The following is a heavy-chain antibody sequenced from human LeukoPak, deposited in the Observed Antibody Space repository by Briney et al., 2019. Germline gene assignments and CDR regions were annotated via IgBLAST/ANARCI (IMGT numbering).Heavy chain of an antibody. Sequence: QAGGSLRLSCAASGFTFSSYWMSWVRQAPGKGLEWVANIKQDGSEKYYVDSVKGRFTISRDNAKNSLYLQMNSLGAEDTAVYYCARVWELYPFDYWGQGTLVTVSS. CDR2: IKQDGSEK. D-gene: IGHD3-10*01. V-gene: IGHV3-7*01. CDR3: ARVWELYPFDY. CDR1: GFTFSSYW. J-gene: IGHJ4*02.